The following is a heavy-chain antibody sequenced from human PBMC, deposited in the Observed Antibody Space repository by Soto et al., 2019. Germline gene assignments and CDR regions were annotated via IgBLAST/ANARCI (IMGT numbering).Heavy chain of an antibody. D-gene: IGHD5-12*01. CDR2: IGSGGST. Sequence: SLRLSCAASGFPFSSYSMNWVRQAPGRGLEWVSSIGSGGSTYYADSVKGRFTISRDNSKNTLYLQMNSLRAEDTAVYYCAKAPVVDIVATIGWAHFDYWGQGTLVTVSS. V-gene: IGHV3-23*01. CDR3: AKAPVVDIVATIGWAHFDY. CDR1: GFPFSSYS. J-gene: IGHJ4*02.